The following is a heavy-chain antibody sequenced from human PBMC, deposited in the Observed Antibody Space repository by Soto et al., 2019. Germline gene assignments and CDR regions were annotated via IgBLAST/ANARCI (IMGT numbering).Heavy chain of an antibody. J-gene: IGHJ4*02. D-gene: IGHD3-3*01. Sequence: ASLKVSCKASGYTFTSYYMHWVRQAPGQGLEWMGIINPSGGSTSYAQKFQGRVTMTRDTSTSTVYMELSSLRSEDTAVYYCARSLDLVLRFLEWSPLDYWGQGTLVTVSS. CDR2: INPSGGST. V-gene: IGHV1-46*01. CDR3: ARSLDLVLRFLEWSPLDY. CDR1: GYTFTSYY.